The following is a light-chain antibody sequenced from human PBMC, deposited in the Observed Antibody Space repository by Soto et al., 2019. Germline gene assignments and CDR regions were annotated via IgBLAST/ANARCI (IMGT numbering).Light chain of an antibody. V-gene: IGLV2-23*02. Sequence: QSALTQPASVSGSPGQWITISCTGSSSDVGSYDRVSWYQQYPGKAPTLMIYEVNKRPSGISNRFSGSKSGNTASLTISGLQAEDEAHYHCSSSLGGPTWVFGGGTKLTVL. J-gene: IGLJ3*02. CDR1: SSDVGSYDR. CDR3: SSSLGGPTWV. CDR2: EVN.